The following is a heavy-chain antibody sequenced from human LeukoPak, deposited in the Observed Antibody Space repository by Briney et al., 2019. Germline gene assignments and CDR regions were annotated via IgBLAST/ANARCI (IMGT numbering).Heavy chain of an antibody. CDR1: GFTFSSYE. Sequence: GRSLRLSCAASGFTFSSYEMNWVRQAPGKGLEWVSYISSSGSTIYYADSVKGRFTISRDNAKNSLYLQMNSLRAEDTAVYYCARCPPITMVRGVIIGGFDYWGQGTLVTVSS. CDR3: ARCPPITMVRGVIIGGFDY. CDR2: ISSSGSTI. V-gene: IGHV3-48*03. J-gene: IGHJ4*02. D-gene: IGHD3-10*01.